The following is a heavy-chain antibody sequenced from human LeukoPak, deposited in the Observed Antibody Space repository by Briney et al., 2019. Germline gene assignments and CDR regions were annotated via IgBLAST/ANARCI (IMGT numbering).Heavy chain of an antibody. V-gene: IGHV1-46*01. D-gene: IGHD3-9*01. Sequence: ASLKLSCTASGYTFTSYYMHWVRQAPGQGLEWMGIINPGGGSTRYAQKFQGRVTMTRDTSTSTVYMELSSLRSEDTAVYYCARGGTGDYDILTGYLNDAFDIWGQGTMVTVSS. J-gene: IGHJ3*02. CDR3: ARGGTGDYDILTGYLNDAFDI. CDR1: GYTFTSYY. CDR2: INPGGGST.